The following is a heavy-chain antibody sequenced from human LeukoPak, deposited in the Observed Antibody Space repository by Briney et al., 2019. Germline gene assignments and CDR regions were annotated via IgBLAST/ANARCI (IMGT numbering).Heavy chain of an antibody. D-gene: IGHD3-3*01. CDR2: INPSGGSI. J-gene: IGHJ5*02. CDR1: GYTFTSYY. V-gene: IGHV1-46*01. CDR3: ARESGALRFLEWLYTKPYNWFDP. Sequence: ASVKVSCKASGYTFTSYYMHWVRQAPGQGLEWMGIINPSGGSISYAQKFQGRVTMTRDTSTSTVYMELSSLRSEDTAVYYCARESGALRFLEWLYTKPYNWFDPWGQGTLVTVSS.